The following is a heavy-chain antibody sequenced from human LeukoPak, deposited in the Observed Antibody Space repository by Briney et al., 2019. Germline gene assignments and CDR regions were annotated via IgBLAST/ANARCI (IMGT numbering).Heavy chain of an antibody. CDR2: INPSGGST. Sequence: ASVKVSCKASGYTFTSYYMHWVRQAPGQGLEWVGIINPSGGSTSYAQKFQGRVTMTRDTSTSTVYMELSSLRSEDTAVYYCARDQVGIQLSAGFDYWGQGTLVTVSS. CDR3: ARDQVGIQLSAGFDY. V-gene: IGHV1-46*01. D-gene: IGHD5-18*01. J-gene: IGHJ4*02. CDR1: GYTFTSYY.